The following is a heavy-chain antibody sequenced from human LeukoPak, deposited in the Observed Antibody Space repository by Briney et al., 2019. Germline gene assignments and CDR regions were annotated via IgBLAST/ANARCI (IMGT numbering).Heavy chain of an antibody. CDR1: GGSISSYY. CDR2: IYYSGST. CDR3: ARMGYCSSTSCFDY. V-gene: IGHV4-59*01. J-gene: IGHJ4*02. Sequence: SETLSLTCTVSGGSISSYYWSWVRQPPGKGLEWIGYIYYSGSTNYNPSLKSRVTISVDTSKNQFSLKLSSVTAADTAVYYCARMGYCSSTSCFDYWGQGTPVTVSS. D-gene: IGHD2-2*01.